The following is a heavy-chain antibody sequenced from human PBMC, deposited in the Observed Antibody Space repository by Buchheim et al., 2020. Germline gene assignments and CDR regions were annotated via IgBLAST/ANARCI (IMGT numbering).Heavy chain of an antibody. CDR3: AGGYWSSCRNYAFPLDL. CDR2: IYKDASTI. V-gene: IGHV3-11*01. J-gene: IGHJ5*02. CDR1: GFKLGDYD. D-gene: IGHD2-2*03. Sequence: QEQLVESGGGLVKPGGSLRLSCTASGFKLGDYDMSWIRQPPGQGLEWVSYIYKDASTIHYADSVKGRVRVSRDNARESLGLSMDTISVDYTAVYYCAGGYWSSCRNYAFPLDLWGQG.